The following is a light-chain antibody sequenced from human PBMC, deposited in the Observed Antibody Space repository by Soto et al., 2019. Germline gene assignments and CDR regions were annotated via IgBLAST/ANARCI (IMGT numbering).Light chain of an antibody. CDR2: GAS. Sequence: EIVLTQSPGTLSLSPGERATLSCRASQTISNTFLAWYHQRPGQAPRLLIYGASGRAAGIPDRFSGSGSGTDFTLSSSRLEPEDFAVYYCQQYGVSPTFGGGNQVEIK. CDR1: QTISNTF. CDR3: QQYGVSPT. V-gene: IGKV3-20*01. J-gene: IGKJ4*01.